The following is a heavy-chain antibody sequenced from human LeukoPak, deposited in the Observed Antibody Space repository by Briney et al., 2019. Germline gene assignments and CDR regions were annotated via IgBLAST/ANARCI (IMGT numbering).Heavy chain of an antibody. V-gene: IGHV3-33*01. CDR3: ARDRGGPGFTYGQPLDY. CDR2: IWYDGSNK. D-gene: IGHD5-18*01. Sequence: GRSLRLSCAASGFTFSSYGMHWVRQAPGKGLEWVAVIWYDGSNKYYADSVKGRFTISRDNSKNTLYLQMNSLRAGDTAVYYCARDRGGPGFTYGQPLDYWGQGTLVTVSS. CDR1: GFTFSSYG. J-gene: IGHJ4*02.